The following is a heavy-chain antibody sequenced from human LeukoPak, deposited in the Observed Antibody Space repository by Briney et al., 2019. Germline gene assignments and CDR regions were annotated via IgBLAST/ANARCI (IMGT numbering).Heavy chain of an antibody. Sequence: ASVKVSCKASGYTFTGYYMHWVRQAPGQGLEWMGWINPNSGGTNYAQKFQGRVTMTRDTSISTAYMELSRLRSDDTAVYYCASSHSSSWYEEYYFDYWGQGTLVTVSS. V-gene: IGHV1-2*02. CDR1: GYTFTGYY. D-gene: IGHD6-13*01. CDR3: ASSHSSSWYEEYYFDY. J-gene: IGHJ4*02. CDR2: INPNSGGT.